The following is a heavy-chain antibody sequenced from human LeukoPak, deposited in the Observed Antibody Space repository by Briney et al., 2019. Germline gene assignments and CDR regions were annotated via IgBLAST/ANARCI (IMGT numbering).Heavy chain of an antibody. D-gene: IGHD3-10*01. Sequence: GGSLRLSCGASGFTFSSYSMNWVRQAPGKGLEWVSSISSSSSYIYYADSVKGRFTISRDNAKNPLYLQMNSLRAEDTAVYYCARELGYYDSFDYWGQGTLVTVSS. V-gene: IGHV3-21*01. CDR3: ARELGYYDSFDY. CDR2: ISSSSSYI. J-gene: IGHJ4*02. CDR1: GFTFSSYS.